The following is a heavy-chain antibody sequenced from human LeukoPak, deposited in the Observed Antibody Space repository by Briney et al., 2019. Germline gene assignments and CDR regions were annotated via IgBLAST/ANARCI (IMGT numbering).Heavy chain of an antibody. CDR1: GFTFSNYS. Sequence: GGSLRLSCAASGFTFSNYSMSWVRQAPGKGLEWVSSISSRSSFIFYADSVKGRFTISRDSAKNSLFLQINSLRAEDTAVYYCARVMYSPERTPEDYWGQGTLVTVSS. J-gene: IGHJ4*02. CDR2: ISSRSSFI. D-gene: IGHD1-26*01. CDR3: ARVMYSPERTPEDY. V-gene: IGHV3-21*01.